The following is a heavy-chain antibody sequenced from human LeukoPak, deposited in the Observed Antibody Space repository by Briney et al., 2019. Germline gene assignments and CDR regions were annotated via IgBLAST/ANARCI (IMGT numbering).Heavy chain of an antibody. J-gene: IGHJ3*02. CDR3: ARGYYDSSGYSNAFDI. D-gene: IGHD3-22*01. V-gene: IGHV4-59*01. CDR2: IYHSGTT. Sequence: SETLSLTCAVYGGSFSGYYWSWLRQPPGKALEWIGYIYHSGTTNYNPSLKSRVTISVDTSKNQFSLKLTSVTAADTAVYYCARGYYDSSGYSNAFDIWGQGTMVTVSS. CDR1: GGSFSGYY.